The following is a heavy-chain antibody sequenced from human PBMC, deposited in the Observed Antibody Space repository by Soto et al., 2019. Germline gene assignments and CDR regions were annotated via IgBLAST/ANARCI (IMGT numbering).Heavy chain of an antibody. CDR2: IYPGDSDT. CDR1: GYSFTSYW. V-gene: IGHV5-51*01. Sequence: PGESLKISCKGSGYSFTSYWIGWVRQMPGKGLEWMGIIYPGDSDTRYSPSFQGQVTISADKSISTAYLQWSSLKASDTAMYYCARRATRGVRGVISYYYGMDVWGQGTTVTVSS. J-gene: IGHJ6*02. CDR3: ARRATRGVRGVISYYYGMDV. D-gene: IGHD3-10*01.